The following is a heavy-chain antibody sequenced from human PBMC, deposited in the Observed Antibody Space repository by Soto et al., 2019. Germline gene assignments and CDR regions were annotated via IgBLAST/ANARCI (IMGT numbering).Heavy chain of an antibody. J-gene: IGHJ6*02. D-gene: IGHD4-4*01. CDR2: IYYSGRT. CDR1: GRSISSYE. Sequence: PSETLALTCPRSGRSISSYEWRWIRRLSGQGTGGFGYIYYSGRTNYNPSVKSRVTISVDTSKNQFSLRAEDTAVYYCARDLHAGLPHYYGMDVWGQGTTVTVSS. CDR3: ARDLHAGLPHYYGMDV. V-gene: IGHV4-59*12.